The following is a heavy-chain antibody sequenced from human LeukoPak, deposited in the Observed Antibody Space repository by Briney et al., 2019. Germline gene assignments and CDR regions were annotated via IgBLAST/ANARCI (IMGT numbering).Heavy chain of an antibody. D-gene: IGHD2-15*01. Sequence: SETLSLTCAVYGGSFSGYYWSWIRQPPGKGLEWIGEINHSGSTNYNPSLKSRVTISVDTSKNQFSLKLSFVTAADTAVYYCARRSVVAFDYWGQGTLVTVSS. V-gene: IGHV4-34*01. CDR2: INHSGST. CDR1: GGSFSGYY. J-gene: IGHJ4*02. CDR3: ARRSVVAFDY.